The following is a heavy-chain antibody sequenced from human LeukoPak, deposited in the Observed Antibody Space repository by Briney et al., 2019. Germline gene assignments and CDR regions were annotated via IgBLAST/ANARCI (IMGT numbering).Heavy chain of an antibody. CDR3: ARPSYGGFDY. J-gene: IGHJ4*02. CDR1: GFTFSSYA. CDR2: ISYDGSNK. D-gene: IGHD4/OR15-4a*01. Sequence: GRSLRLSCAASGFTFSSYAMHWVRQAPGKGLEWVAVISYDGSNKYYADSVKGRFTISRDNSKNTLYLQMNSLRAEDTAVYYCARPSYGGFDYWGQGTLVTVSS. V-gene: IGHV3-30*04.